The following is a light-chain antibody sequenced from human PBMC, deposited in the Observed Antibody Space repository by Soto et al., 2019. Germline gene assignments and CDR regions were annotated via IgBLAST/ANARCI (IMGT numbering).Light chain of an antibody. CDR2: TAS. J-gene: IGKJ4*01. CDR1: QSVGNNY. CDR3: HQHAESPLT. V-gene: IGKV3-20*01. Sequence: EIVLTQSPGTLSLSPGERATLSCRASQSVGNNYLAWYQQKPGQAPRLLIYTASIRATGIPDRFSGSASGTDFTLTISRLEPEDFAVYYCHQHAESPLTFGGGTKVDIK.